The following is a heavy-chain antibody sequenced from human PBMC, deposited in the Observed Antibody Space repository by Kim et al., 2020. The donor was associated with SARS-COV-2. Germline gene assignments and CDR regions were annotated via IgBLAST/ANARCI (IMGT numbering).Heavy chain of an antibody. CDR2: INPNGGKP. V-gene: IGHV1-46*01. CDR3: ARDPRAATSLGLSGMDV. D-gene: IGHD2-15*01. Sequence: ASVKVSCKASGYTFTSYSIHWVRQAPGQGLEWMGIINPNGGKPRYAQEFQGRVTMTRDTSTSTVYMELSSLRSEDTAVYYCARDPRAATSLGLSGMDVWGQGTTVTVSS. CDR1: GYTFTSYS. J-gene: IGHJ6*02.